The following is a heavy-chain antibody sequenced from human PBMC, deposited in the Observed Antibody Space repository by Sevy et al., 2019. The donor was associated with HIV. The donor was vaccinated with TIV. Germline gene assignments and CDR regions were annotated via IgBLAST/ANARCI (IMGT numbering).Heavy chain of an antibody. CDR2: ISSSSDYT. J-gene: IGHJ6*02. CDR1: GFPFSSYS. V-gene: IGHV3-21*03. CDR3: ASNDIVVVPAAMWGMDV. Sequence: GGSLRLSCAASGFPFSSYSFYWVRQAPGKGLEWVSSISSSSDYTYYADSVRGRFTISRDNAKNSLYLQMNSLRAEDTAVYYCASNDIVVVPAAMWGMDVWGQGTTVTVSS. D-gene: IGHD2-2*01.